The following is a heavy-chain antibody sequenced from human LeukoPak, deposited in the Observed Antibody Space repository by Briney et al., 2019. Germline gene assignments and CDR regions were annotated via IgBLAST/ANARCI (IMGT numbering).Heavy chain of an antibody. J-gene: IGHJ5*01. V-gene: IGHV3-30*02. CDR1: GFTFRSYG. D-gene: IGHD6-6*01. Sequence: GGSLRLSCAASGFTFRSYGMHWVRQAPGKGLEWVAFIRYDGSKKYYADSVKGRFTISRDNAKNSLYLQMSSLRVEDTAVYYCTRDPRHFDSCGQGTLVTVSS. CDR2: IRYDGSKK. CDR3: TRDPRHFDS.